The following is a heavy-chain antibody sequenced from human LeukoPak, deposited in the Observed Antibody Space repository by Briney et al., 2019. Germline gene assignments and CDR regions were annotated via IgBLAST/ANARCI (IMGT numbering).Heavy chain of an antibody. CDR1: GYTFAGYY. V-gene: IGHV1-2*02. J-gene: IGHJ3*02. D-gene: IGHD5-24*01. CDR3: ARDKRRQAFDI. Sequence: ASVKVSCKASGYTFAGYYMHWVRQALGQGLEWMGWINPNSGGTNYAQKFQGRVTMTGDTSISTAYMELSRLRSDDTAVYYCARDKRRQAFDIWGQGTMVTVSS. CDR2: INPNSGGT.